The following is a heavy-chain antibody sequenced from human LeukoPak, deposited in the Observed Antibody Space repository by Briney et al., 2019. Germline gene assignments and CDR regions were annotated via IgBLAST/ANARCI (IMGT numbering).Heavy chain of an antibody. V-gene: IGHV4-59*08. D-gene: IGHD1-26*01. J-gene: IGHJ6*02. Sequence: SETLSLTCTVSGGSISSYYWSWIRQPPGKGLEWIGYIYYSGSTKYNPSLKSRVTISVDTSKNQSSLKLSSVTAADTAVYYCASTTPFDGMDVWGQGTTVTVSS. CDR3: ASTTPFDGMDV. CDR1: GGSISSYY. CDR2: IYYSGST.